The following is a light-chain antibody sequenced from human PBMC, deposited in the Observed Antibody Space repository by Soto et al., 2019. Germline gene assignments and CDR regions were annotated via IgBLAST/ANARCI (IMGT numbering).Light chain of an antibody. V-gene: IGKV1-5*03. CDR1: QTISSW. J-gene: IGKJ5*01. CDR3: QQSYTTPIN. CDR2: KAS. Sequence: QTTQSPSTLCASVGAIVTITGRASQTISSWLAWYQQKPGKAPKLLIYKASTLKSGVPSRFSGSGSGTEFTLTISSLQPEDFATYYCQQSYTTPINFGKGKRREIK.